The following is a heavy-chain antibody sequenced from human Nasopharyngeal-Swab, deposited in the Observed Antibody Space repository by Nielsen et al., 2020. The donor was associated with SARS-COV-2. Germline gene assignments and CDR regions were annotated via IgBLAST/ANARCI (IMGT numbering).Heavy chain of an antibody. Sequence: SETLSFTCTVSGGSISSYYWNWVRQPPGKGLEWIAYVYYSGSTTYNPSLKSRVTISVDRAKNQVSLKLTSVTAADTAVYYCARGDILTPYYYMDVWGRGTTVAVSS. D-gene: IGHD3-9*01. CDR3: ARGDILTPYYYMDV. CDR1: GGSISSYY. CDR2: VYYSGST. V-gene: IGHV4-59*01. J-gene: IGHJ6*03.